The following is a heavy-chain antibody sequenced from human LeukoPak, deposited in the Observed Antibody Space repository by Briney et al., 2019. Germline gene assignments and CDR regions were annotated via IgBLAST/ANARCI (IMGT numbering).Heavy chain of an antibody. CDR3: AYSATYYCFDY. V-gene: IGHV4-59*01. CDR1: GGSINNYY. CDR2: IYNNGGT. D-gene: IGHD1-26*01. Sequence: PSETLSLTCNVSGGSINNYYWSWIRQPPGKGLEWIGYIYNNGGTNCSPSLKSRVTISVDTSKNQFSLVLSSVAAWDTAIYFCAYSATYYCFDYWGQGALVTVSS. J-gene: IGHJ4*02.